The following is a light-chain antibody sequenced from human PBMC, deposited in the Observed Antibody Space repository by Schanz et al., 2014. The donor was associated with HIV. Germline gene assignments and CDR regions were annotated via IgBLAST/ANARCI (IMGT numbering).Light chain of an antibody. CDR1: SGSVSTSYY. CDR3: WSYAGSYTFVV. CDR2: STN. Sequence: QTVVTQEPSFSVSPGGTVTLTCGLSSGSVSTSYYPSWYQQTPGQAPRTLIYSTNTRSSGVPDRFSGSKSGNTASLTISGLQAEDEADYYCWSYAGSYTFVVFGGGTKLTVL. J-gene: IGLJ2*01. V-gene: IGLV8-61*01.